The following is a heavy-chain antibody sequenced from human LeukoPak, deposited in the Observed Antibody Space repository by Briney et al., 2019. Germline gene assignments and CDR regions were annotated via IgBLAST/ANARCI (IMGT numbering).Heavy chain of an antibody. CDR1: GDTFTIFG. CDR2: VSTHNGYT. CDR3: ARGLDFISCRESLNSFDP. D-gene: IGHD3-3*01. J-gene: IGHJ5*02. Sequence: GASVKVSCKPSGDTFTIFGISAVRQAPGQGLEWMGWVSTHNGYTKYAQKFQGRVTMTTDTSTSTAYMELGSLRSDDTAVYYCARGLDFISCRESLNSFDPWGQGTLVSVSS. V-gene: IGHV1-18*04.